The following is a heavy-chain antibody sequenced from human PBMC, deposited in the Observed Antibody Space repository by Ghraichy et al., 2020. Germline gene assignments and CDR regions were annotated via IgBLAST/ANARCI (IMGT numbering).Heavy chain of an antibody. CDR1: GFSLSNARMG. J-gene: IGHJ4*02. CDR2: IFSNDEK. D-gene: IGHD2-15*01. V-gene: IGHV2-26*01. Sequence: SGPTLVKPTETLTLTCTVSGFSLSNARMGVSWIRQPPGKALEWLAHIFSNDEKSYSTSLKSRLTISKDTSKSQVVLTMTNMDPVDTATYYCARINCSGGSCYVDYWGQGTLVTVSS. CDR3: ARINCSGGSCYVDY.